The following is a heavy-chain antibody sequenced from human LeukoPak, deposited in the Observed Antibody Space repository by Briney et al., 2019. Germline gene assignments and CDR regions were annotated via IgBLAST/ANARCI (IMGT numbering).Heavy chain of an antibody. CDR2: MNPNSGNT. CDR1: GYTITSYN. V-gene: IGHV1-8*01. Sequence: GASVKVSCKASGYTITSYNINWVRQATGQGLEWMGWMNPNSGNTGYAQKFQGRVTMTRNTSISTAYMELSSLRSEDTAVYYCAREMSYDFWSGHAQGTHGMDVWGQGTTVTVSS. J-gene: IGHJ6*02. CDR3: AREMSYDFWSGHAQGTHGMDV. D-gene: IGHD3-3*01.